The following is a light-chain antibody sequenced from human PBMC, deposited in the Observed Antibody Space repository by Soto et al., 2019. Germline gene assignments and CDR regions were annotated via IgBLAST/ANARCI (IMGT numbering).Light chain of an antibody. V-gene: IGKV3-15*01. J-gene: IGKJ4*01. Sequence: EIVMTQSPATLSLSPGEGATLSCRASQTVSSNLAWYQQKPGQAPRLLIYGASTRATGIPARFSGSGSGTEFTLTISSLQSEDFAVYYCHQYNNWPFTFGGGTKVEIK. CDR3: HQYNNWPFT. CDR2: GAS. CDR1: QTVSSN.